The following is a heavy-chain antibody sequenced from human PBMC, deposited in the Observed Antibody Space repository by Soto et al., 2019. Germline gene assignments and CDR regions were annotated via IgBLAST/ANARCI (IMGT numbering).Heavy chain of an antibody. CDR2: IYYSGST. V-gene: IGHV4-31*03. Sequence: SETLSLTCTVSGGSISSGGYYWSWIRQHPGKGLEWIGYIYYSGSTYYNPSLKSRVTISVDTSKNQFSLKVNSVTAADTAVYYCPRGLDFWSGYNGSGLDVWGLGTTVTVSS. D-gene: IGHD3-3*01. J-gene: IGHJ6*02. CDR1: GGSISSGGYY. CDR3: PRGLDFWSGYNGSGLDV.